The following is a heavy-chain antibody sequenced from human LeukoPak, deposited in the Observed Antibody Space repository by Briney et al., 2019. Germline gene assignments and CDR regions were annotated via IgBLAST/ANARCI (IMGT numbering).Heavy chain of an antibody. CDR1: GFTVSSNY. CDR2: NSGGST. CDR3: AREILEPGKTHEY. D-gene: IGHD1-1*01. J-gene: IGHJ4*02. Sequence: PGGSLRLSCAASGFTVSSNYMSWVRQAPGKGLEWVSVNSGGSTYYADSVKGRFTISRDNSKNTLYLQMNSLRAEDTAVYYCAREILEPGKTHEYWGQGTLVTVSS. V-gene: IGHV3-66*01.